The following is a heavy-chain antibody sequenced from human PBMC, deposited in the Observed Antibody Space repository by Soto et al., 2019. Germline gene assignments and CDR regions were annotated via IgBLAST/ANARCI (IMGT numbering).Heavy chain of an antibody. Sequence: EVQLVESGGDLVQSGGSRRLSCSASGFTFSFYTLHWVRQAPGRGLEYVSGISGNGGSTYYADSAKGRFIISRDNSKNTLYLQMSSLRAEDTAMYYCVKAEESSNSLFGLSVSYFDYWGQGTLVTVSS. CDR2: ISGNGGST. V-gene: IGHV3-64D*06. D-gene: IGHD3-16*02. J-gene: IGHJ4*02. CDR1: GFTFSFYT. CDR3: VKAEESSNSLFGLSVSYFDY.